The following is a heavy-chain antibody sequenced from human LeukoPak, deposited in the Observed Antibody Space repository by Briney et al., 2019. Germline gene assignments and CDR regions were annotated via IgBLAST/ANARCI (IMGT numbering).Heavy chain of an antibody. CDR2: IKSKTDDGTT. J-gene: IGHJ4*02. V-gene: IGHV3-15*01. CDR1: GFPFSNAW. D-gene: IGHD4-17*01. Sequence: GGSLSLSCAASGFPFSNAWMNWVRQAPGKGLEWIGRIKSKTDDGTTEYAAPVKGRFTISRDDSKNTLYLQMNSVKSEDTAVYYCTTLYYGDSDYWGQGTLVTVSS. CDR3: TTLYYGDSDY.